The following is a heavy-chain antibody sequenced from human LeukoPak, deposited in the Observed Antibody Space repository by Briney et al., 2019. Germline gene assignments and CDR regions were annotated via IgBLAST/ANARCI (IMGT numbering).Heavy chain of an antibody. D-gene: IGHD2-15*01. CDR2: ISYDGSNK. CDR1: GFTFSSYA. Sequence: GGSLRLSCAASGFTFSSYAMHWVRQAPGKGLEWVAVISYDGSNKYYADSVKGRFTISRDNSKNTLYLQMNSLRAEDTAVYYCAREGLVADYFDYWGQGTLVTVSP. CDR3: AREGLVADYFDY. V-gene: IGHV3-30-3*01. J-gene: IGHJ4*02.